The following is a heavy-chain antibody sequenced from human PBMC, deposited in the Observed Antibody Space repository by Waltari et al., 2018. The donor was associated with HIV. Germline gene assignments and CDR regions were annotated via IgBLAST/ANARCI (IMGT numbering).Heavy chain of an antibody. CDR3: ARQRPWGDGVYFDY. J-gene: IGHJ4*02. Sequence: QVQLVQAGAEVKKPGASVKVSCKASGYTFTSYAMHWVRQAPGQRLEWMGWINAGKGNTKYSQKCQGRVTITRDTSASTAYMELSSLRSEDTAVYYCARQRPWGDGVYFDYWGQGTLVTVSS. CDR1: GYTFTSYA. CDR2: INAGKGNT. V-gene: IGHV1-3*01. D-gene: IGHD3-16*01.